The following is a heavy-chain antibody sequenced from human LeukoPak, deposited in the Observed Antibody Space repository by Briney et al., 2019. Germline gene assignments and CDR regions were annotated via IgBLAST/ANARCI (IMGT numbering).Heavy chain of an antibody. CDR2: ISSSSSYI. CDR1: GFTFSSYS. J-gene: IGHJ4*02. Sequence: GGSMRLSCAASGFTFSSYSMNWVRQAPGKGLEWVSSISSSSSYIYYADSVKGRFTISRDNAKNSLYLQMNSLRAEDTAVYYCARADYYDSSGYFDYWGQGALVTVSS. V-gene: IGHV3-21*01. D-gene: IGHD3-22*01. CDR3: ARADYYDSSGYFDY.